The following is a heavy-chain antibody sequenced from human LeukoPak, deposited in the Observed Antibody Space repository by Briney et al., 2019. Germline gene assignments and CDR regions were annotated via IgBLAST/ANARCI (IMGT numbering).Heavy chain of an antibody. D-gene: IGHD2-2*01. CDR1: GGSFSGYY. J-gene: IGHJ6*03. Sequence: SGTLSLTCAVYGGSFSGYYWSWLRQPPGKGLEWNGEINHSGSTYYNASLKSLVIISVDTSKNQFSLKLSSVTAADTAVYYCARLEQYQLLTKIYYYYYMDVWGKGTTVTVSS. CDR2: INHSGST. V-gene: IGHV4-34*01. CDR3: ARLEQYQLLTKIYYYYYMDV.